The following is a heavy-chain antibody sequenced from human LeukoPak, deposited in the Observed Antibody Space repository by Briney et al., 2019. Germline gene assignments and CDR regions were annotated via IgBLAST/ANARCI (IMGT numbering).Heavy chain of an antibody. CDR1: GFTFSSYG. J-gene: IGHJ4*02. V-gene: IGHV3-74*01. CDR3: ARDSVEWYIFDY. D-gene: IGHD3-3*01. CDR2: TNRDGSST. Sequence: PGRSLRLSCAASGFTFSSYGMHWVRQAPGKGLEWVARTNRDGSSTAYADSVKGRFTISKDNAKNTLYLLMNSLRAEDTAVYYCARDSVEWYIFDYWGQGTLVTVSS.